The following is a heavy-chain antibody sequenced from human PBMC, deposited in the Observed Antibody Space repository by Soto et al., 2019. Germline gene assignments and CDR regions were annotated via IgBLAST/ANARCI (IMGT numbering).Heavy chain of an antibody. CDR1: GVSIGSHDC. CDR2: SHQSGNT. J-gene: IGHJ4*02. V-gene: IGHV4-4*02. D-gene: IGHD5-18*01. CDR3: ATRDTGMVY. Sequence: QVQLQESGPGLVKPSGTLSLTCAVSGVSIGSHDCWTWVRQPPGKGLEWIGESHQSGNTNYNSSLDSRVTISLDKSKNHFSLQLSSVTVADTAVYYCATRDTGMVYWGQGTLVTVSS.